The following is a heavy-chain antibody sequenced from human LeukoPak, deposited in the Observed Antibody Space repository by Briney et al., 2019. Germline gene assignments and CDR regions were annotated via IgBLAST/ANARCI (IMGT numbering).Heavy chain of an antibody. Sequence: PSETLSLTCAVYGGSFSGYYWSWIRQPPGKGLEWIGEINHSGSTNYNPSLKSRVTISVDTSKNQFSLKLSSVTAADTAVYYCARSVYYGSGSYYSTWGQGTLVTVSS. CDR3: ARSVYYGSGSYYST. CDR2: INHSGST. J-gene: IGHJ5*02. D-gene: IGHD3-10*01. CDR1: GGSFSGYY. V-gene: IGHV4-34*01.